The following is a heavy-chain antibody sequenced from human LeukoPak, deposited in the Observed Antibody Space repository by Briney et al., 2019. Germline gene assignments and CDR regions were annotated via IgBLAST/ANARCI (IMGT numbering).Heavy chain of an antibody. V-gene: IGHV3-48*03. D-gene: IGHD5-12*01. Sequence: GGSLRLSCAASGFTFSSYEMNWVRQAPGKGLEWVSYISSSGSTIYYADSVKGRFTISRDNAKNSLYLQMNSLRAEDTAVYYCARAIVDIVATITSRAFDIWGQGTMVTVSS. CDR1: GFTFSSYE. CDR3: ARAIVDIVATITSRAFDI. CDR2: ISSSGSTI. J-gene: IGHJ3*02.